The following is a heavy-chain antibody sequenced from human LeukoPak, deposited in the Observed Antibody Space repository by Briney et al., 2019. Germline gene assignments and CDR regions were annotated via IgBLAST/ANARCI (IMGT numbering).Heavy chain of an antibody. V-gene: IGHV1-8*03. CDR2: MNPNSGNT. Sequence: ASVKVSCKASGYTFTSYDINWVRQATGQGLEWMGWMNPNSGNTGYAQKFQGRVTITRNTSISTAYMELSSLRSEDTAVYYCARINDFWSGYYEDDYWGQGTLVTVSS. CDR3: ARINDFWSGYYEDDY. CDR1: GYTFTSYD. J-gene: IGHJ4*02. D-gene: IGHD3-3*01.